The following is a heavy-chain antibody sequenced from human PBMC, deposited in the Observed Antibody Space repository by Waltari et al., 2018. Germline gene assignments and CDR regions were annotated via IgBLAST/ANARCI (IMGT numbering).Heavy chain of an antibody. Sequence: QVQLVQSGAEVKKPGASVRVSCKASGYTFTDYYMHWVRQAPGQGLEWMGWINPSSGDINYAQKFRGRVTMTRDTSISTAYMELSRLRSDDTAVYYCVRIVLELRSAFDIWGQGTMVTVSS. CDR3: VRIVLELRSAFDI. J-gene: IGHJ3*02. V-gene: IGHV1-2*02. CDR2: INPSSGDI. CDR1: GYTFTDYY. D-gene: IGHD3-16*01.